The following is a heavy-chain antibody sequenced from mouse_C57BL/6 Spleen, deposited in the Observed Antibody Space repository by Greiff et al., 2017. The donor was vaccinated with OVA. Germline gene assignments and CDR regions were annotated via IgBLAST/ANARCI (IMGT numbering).Heavy chain of an antibody. CDR2: IYPGSGST. CDR1: GYTFTSYW. V-gene: IGHV1-55*01. CDR3: ARGGVYYYGSSPWYAMDY. D-gene: IGHD1-1*01. Sequence: QVQLQQPGAELVKPGASVKMSCKASGYTFTSYWITWVKQRPGQGLEWIGDIYPGSGSTNYNEKFKSKATLTVDTSSSTAYMQLSSLTSEDSAVYYCARGGVYYYGSSPWYAMDYWGQGTSVTVSS. J-gene: IGHJ4*01.